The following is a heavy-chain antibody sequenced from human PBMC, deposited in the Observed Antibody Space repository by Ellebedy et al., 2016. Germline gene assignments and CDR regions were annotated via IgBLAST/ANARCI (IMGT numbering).Heavy chain of an antibody. D-gene: IGHD2-2*01. J-gene: IGHJ5*02. CDR2: INPSGGST. V-gene: IGHV1-46*01. CDR3: ARDAEYCSSTSCDLNWFNP. CDR1: GYTFTSYY. Sequence: ASVKVSXXASGYTFTSYYMHWVRQAPGQGLEWMGIINPSGGSTSYAQKFQGRVTMTRDTSTSTVYMELSSLRSEDTAVYYCARDAEYCSSTSCDLNWFNPWGQGTLVTVSS.